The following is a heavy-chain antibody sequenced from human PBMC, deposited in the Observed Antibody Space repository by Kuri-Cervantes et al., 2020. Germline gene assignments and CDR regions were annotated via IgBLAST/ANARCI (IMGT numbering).Heavy chain of an antibody. CDR2: IFSNDEK. CDR1: GFSLSNARMG. D-gene: IGHD3-16*01. CDR3: ARSFGGNPDFDY. V-gene: IGHV2-26*01. Sequence: SGPTLVKPTETLTLTCTVPGFSLSNARMGVSWIRQPPGKALEWLAHIFSNDEKSYSTSLKSRLTISKDTSKSQVVLTMTNMDPVDTATYYCARSFGGNPDFDYWGQGTLVTVSS. J-gene: IGHJ4*02.